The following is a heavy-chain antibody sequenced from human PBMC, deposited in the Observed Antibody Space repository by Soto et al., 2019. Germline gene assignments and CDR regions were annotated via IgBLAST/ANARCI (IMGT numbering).Heavy chain of an antibody. D-gene: IGHD3-3*01. CDR1: GFSLSTSGMC. J-gene: IGHJ6*03. Sequence: GSGPTLVNPTQTLTLTCTFSGFSLSTSGMCVSWIRQPPGKALEWLARIDWDDDKYYSTSLKTRLTISKDTSKNQVVLTMTNMDPVDTATYYCARTPGEDFWSGYSHYYYYYYMDVWGKGTTVTVSS. CDR2: IDWDDDK. CDR3: ARTPGEDFWSGYSHYYYYYYMDV. V-gene: IGHV2-70*11.